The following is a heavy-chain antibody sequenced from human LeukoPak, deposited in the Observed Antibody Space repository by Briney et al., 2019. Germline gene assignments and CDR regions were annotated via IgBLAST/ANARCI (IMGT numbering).Heavy chain of an antibody. D-gene: IGHD2-21*02. J-gene: IGHJ4*02. V-gene: IGHV3-7*03. CDR1: GFTFGKYW. Sequence: PGGSLGLSCVASGFTFGKYWMSWVRQAPGKGLEWVANIKLDGSEKNYVDSVKGRFTISRDNTKNSLYLQMNSLRAEDTAVFYCARARVVTKWIDYWGQGTLVTVSS. CDR3: ARARVVTKWIDY. CDR2: IKLDGSEK.